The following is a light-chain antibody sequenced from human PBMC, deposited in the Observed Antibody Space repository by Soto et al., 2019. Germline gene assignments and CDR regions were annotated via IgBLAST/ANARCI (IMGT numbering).Light chain of an antibody. V-gene: IGLV1-47*01. CDR1: SSNIGSNY. CDR3: ATWDDSLSGYVV. Sequence: QSVLTQPPSASGTPGQRVTISCSGSSSNIGSNYVYWYQHLPGTAPKLLIYRNNQRPSGVPDRFSGSKSGTSASLAISGLRSEDEADYYCATWDDSLSGYVVFGGGTKVTVL. CDR2: RNN. J-gene: IGLJ2*01.